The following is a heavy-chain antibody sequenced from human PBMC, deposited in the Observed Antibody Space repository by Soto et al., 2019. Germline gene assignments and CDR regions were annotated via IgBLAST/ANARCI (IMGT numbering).Heavy chain of an antibody. CDR3: ARGASTHYYDSSGYYKGPLDY. CDR1: GGTFNIYS. J-gene: IGHJ4*02. Sequence: QVQLVQSGADVKKPGSSVKVSCKASGGTFNIYSISWVRQAPGQGLAWMGGIIPLFGTAYYAQEFQGRGTITADESTSTADMELSSLRSEDTAVYFCARGASTHYYDSSGYYKGPLDYWGQGTLVTVSS. D-gene: IGHD3-22*01. V-gene: IGHV1-69*01. CDR2: IIPLFGTA.